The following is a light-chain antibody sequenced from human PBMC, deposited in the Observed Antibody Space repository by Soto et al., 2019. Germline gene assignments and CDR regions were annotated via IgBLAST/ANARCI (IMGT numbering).Light chain of an antibody. CDR1: QSVSSN. Sequence: EIVMTQSPATLSVSPGERATLSCRASQSVSSNLAWYKQKPGKAPRLLIYGASTRATGIPARFSGSGSGTKFTLTISSLQSEDFAVYYCQQYNNWPPLTFGGGTKVDIK. J-gene: IGKJ4*01. CDR3: QQYNNWPPLT. V-gene: IGKV3-15*01. CDR2: GAS.